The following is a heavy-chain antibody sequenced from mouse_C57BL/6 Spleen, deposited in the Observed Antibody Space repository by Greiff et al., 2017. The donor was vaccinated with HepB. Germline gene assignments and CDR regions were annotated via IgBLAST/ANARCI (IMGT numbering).Heavy chain of an antibody. CDR3: ARGWLPFDY. Sequence: EVQGVESGPGMVKPSQSLSLTCTVTGYSITSGYDWHWIRHFPGNKLEWMGYISYSGSTNYNPSLKSRISITHDTSKNHFFLKLNSVTTEDTATYYCARGWLPFDYWGQGTTLTVSS. D-gene: IGHD2-3*01. J-gene: IGHJ2*01. CDR2: ISYSGST. CDR1: GYSITSGYD. V-gene: IGHV3-1*01.